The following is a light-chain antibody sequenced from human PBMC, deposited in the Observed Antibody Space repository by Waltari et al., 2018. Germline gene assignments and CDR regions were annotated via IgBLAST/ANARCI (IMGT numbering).Light chain of an antibody. Sequence: QSVLTQPPSASGTPGQRVTISCSGDTSNIGTNTVHWYQQLPGAAPKLLIYNDYPRPSGVPDRFPGSKAGASASLAISGLQSEDEAEYYCAVWDDSLNGWVFGGGTKLTVL. CDR3: AVWDDSLNGWV. V-gene: IGLV1-44*01. CDR2: NDY. CDR1: TSNIGTNT. J-gene: IGLJ3*02.